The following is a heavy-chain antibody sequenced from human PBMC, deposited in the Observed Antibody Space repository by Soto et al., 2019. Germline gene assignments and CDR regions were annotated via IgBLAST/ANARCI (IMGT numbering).Heavy chain of an antibody. J-gene: IGHJ5*02. CDR2: MNPNSGNT. V-gene: IGHV1-8*01. CDR1: GYTFTRYD. Sequence: QVQLVQSGAEVKKPGASVKVSCKASGYTFTRYDINWVRQATGQGLEWMGWMNPNSGNTGYAQKFQGRVTMTRNTSISTDYMELSSLRAEDTAVYYCARERSAAGTGWFDPWGQGTLVTVSS. D-gene: IGHD6-13*01. CDR3: ARERSAAGTGWFDP.